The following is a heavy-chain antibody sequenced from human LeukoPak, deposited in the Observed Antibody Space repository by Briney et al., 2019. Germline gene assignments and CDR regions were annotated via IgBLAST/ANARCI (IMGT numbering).Heavy chain of an antibody. D-gene: IGHD2-15*01. Sequence: GGSPRLSCAASGFDFSGFYMHWVRQASGRGLEWVGLIRSKPSGYTTVYAASVKGRFTISRDDSKNTAYLQMNSLKGEDTAVDYCTRQHCSGGSCSYVDYWGQGTLVTVSS. CDR1: GFDFSGFY. V-gene: IGHV3-73*01. CDR3: TRQHCSGGSCSYVDY. CDR2: IRSKPSGYTT. J-gene: IGHJ4*02.